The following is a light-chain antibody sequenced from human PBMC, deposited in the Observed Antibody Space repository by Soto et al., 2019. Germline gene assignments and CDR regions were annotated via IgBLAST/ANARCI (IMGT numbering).Light chain of an antibody. CDR1: QDISNY. CDR3: QQSYSTPHVT. Sequence: DIQMTQSPSSLSASVGDRVTITCQVSQDISNYLNWYQQKPGKAPKLLIYDASNLETGVPSRFSGSGSGTDFTFTISSLQPDDFATYYCQQSYSTPHVTFGGGTKVDIK. CDR2: DAS. J-gene: IGKJ4*01. V-gene: IGKV1-33*01.